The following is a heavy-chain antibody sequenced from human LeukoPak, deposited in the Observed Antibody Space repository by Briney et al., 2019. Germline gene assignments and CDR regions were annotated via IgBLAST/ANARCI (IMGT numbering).Heavy chain of an antibody. V-gene: IGHV4-34*01. J-gene: IGHJ5*02. CDR3: ATTGLNYCSGGRCYSWFDP. Sequence: RASETLSLTCAVYGGSFSGYYWSWIRQPPGKGLEWIGEINHSGSTNYNPSLKSRVTISVDTSKNHFSLKLTSVTAADTAVYYCATTGLNYCSGGRCYSWFDPWGQGTLVTVSS. CDR2: INHSGST. D-gene: IGHD2-15*01. CDR1: GGSFSGYY.